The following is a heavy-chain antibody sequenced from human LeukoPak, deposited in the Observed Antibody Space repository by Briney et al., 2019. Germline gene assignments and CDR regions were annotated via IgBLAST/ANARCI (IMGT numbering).Heavy chain of an antibody. CDR3: AHRPSLYCSSTSCYHEFDY. CDR2: IYWNDDK. D-gene: IGHD2-2*01. Sequence: SGPTLVNPTQTLTLTCTFSGFSLSTSGVGVGWIRHPPGKALEWLALIYWNDDKRYSPSLKSRLTITKDTSKNQVVLTMTNMDPVDTATYYCAHRPSLYCSSTSCYHEFDYWGQGTLVTVSS. CDR1: GFSLSTSGVG. V-gene: IGHV2-5*01. J-gene: IGHJ4*02.